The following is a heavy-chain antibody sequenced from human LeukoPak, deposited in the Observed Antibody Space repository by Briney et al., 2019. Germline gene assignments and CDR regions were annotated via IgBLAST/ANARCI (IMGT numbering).Heavy chain of an antibody. CDR2: IYYIGST. Sequence: NPSETLSLTCTVSGGSISGYFWSWIRQSPGKGLEWIGYIYYIGSTKYNPSLKSRVTISVDTSKNQFSLKVKSVTAADTAVYYCARLNQLERFDAFDIWGQGTMVTVSS. V-gene: IGHV4-59*08. CDR3: ARLNQLERFDAFDI. CDR1: GGSISGYF. J-gene: IGHJ3*02. D-gene: IGHD1-1*01.